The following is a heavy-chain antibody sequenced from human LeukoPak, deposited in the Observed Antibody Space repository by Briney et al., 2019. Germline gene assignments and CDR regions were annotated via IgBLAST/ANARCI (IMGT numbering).Heavy chain of an antibody. V-gene: IGHV3-48*04. D-gene: IGHD4-17*01. CDR3: ARNYYGDYHFDY. J-gene: IGHJ4*02. Sequence: GGSLRLSCAASGFTFTSYSMNWVRQAPGKGLEWISYISTSSSTIYYADSVKGRFTIPRDSAKNSLYLQMNSLRAEDTAVYFCARNYYGDYHFDYWGQGTLVTVSS. CDR2: ISTSSSTI. CDR1: GFTFTSYS.